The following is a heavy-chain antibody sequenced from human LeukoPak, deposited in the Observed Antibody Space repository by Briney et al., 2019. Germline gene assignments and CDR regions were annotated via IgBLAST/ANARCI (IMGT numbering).Heavy chain of an antibody. CDR3: ARATYYYDSSGYYLDAFDI. CDR2: INPNSGGT. J-gene: IGHJ3*02. V-gene: IGHV1-2*02. CDR1: GYTFTGYY. Sequence: ASVKVSCKASGYTFTGYYMHWVRQAPGQGLEWMGWINPNSGGTNYAQKFQGRVTMSVDTSKNQFSLKLSSVTAADTAVYYCARATYYYDSSGYYLDAFDIWGQGTMVTVSS. D-gene: IGHD3-22*01.